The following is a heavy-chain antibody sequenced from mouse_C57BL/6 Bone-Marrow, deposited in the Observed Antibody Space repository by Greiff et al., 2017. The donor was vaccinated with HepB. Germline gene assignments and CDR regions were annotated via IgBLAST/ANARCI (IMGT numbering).Heavy chain of an antibody. Sequence: QVQLQQSGAELVRPGASVKMSCKASGYTFTSYNMHWVKQTPRQGLEWIGAIYPGNGDTSYNQKFKGKATLTVDKSSSTAYMQLSRLTSEDSAVYFCARPPYYGSTLTGAMDYWGQGTSVTVSS. D-gene: IGHD1-1*01. J-gene: IGHJ4*01. CDR1: GYTFTSYN. V-gene: IGHV1-12*01. CDR2: IYPGNGDT. CDR3: ARPPYYGSTLTGAMDY.